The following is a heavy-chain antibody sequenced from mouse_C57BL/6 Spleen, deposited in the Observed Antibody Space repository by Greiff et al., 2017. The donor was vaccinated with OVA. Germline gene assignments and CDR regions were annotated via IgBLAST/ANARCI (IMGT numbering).Heavy chain of an antibody. V-gene: IGHV1-9*01. Sequence: VQLQQSGAELMKPGASVKLSCKATGYTFTGYGIEWVQQRPGHGLEWIGEILPGSGSTNYNEKFKGKATFTADPASNAAYMQLRSLTTEDSAIYYCAIGGYYGSSYDWYFDVWGTGTTVTVSS. J-gene: IGHJ1*03. CDR1: GYTFTGYG. CDR2: ILPGSGST. D-gene: IGHD1-1*01. CDR3: AIGGYYGSSYDWYFDV.